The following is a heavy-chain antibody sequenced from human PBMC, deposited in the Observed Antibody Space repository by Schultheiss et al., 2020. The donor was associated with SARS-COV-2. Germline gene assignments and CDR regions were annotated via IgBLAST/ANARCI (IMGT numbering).Heavy chain of an antibody. D-gene: IGHD3-16*01. CDR3: ARAPRWAGSFDY. CDR2: IYHSGST. J-gene: IGHJ4*02. CDR1: GGSISSSNW. Sequence: SETLSLTCAVSGGSISSSNWWSWVRQPPGKGLEWIGEIYHSGSTNYNPSLKSRVTISVDTSKNQFSLKLSSVTAADTAVYYCARAPRWAGSFDYWGQGTLVTVSS. V-gene: IGHV4-4*02.